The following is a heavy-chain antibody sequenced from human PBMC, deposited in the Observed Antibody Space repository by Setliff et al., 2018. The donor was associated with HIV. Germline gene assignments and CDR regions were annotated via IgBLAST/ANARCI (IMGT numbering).Heavy chain of an antibody. CDR1: GASIDRFF. CDR3: ARDLASSYFDF. V-gene: IGHV4-59*01. Sequence: SETLSLTCTVSGASIDRFFWSWIRQPPGKGLEWIGNVFFSGVATYNLSLKSRVTVSIQTSRSQFSLTLRSVTAADTATYYCARDLASSYFDFWGQGALVTVSS. CDR2: VFFSGVA. D-gene: IGHD3-16*01. J-gene: IGHJ4*02.